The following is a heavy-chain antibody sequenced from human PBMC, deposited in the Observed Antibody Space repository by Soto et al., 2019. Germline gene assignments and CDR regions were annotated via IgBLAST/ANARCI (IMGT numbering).Heavy chain of an antibody. V-gene: IGHV4-39*01. Sequence: PSATLSLTCTVSGGSISRSSYYWGWIRQPRGKGLEWIGSIYYSGSTYYNPSLKSRVTISVDTSKNQFSLKLSSVTAADTAVYYCASYDSSGYLAFDIWGQGTMVT. CDR3: ASYDSSGYLAFDI. CDR1: GGSISRSSYY. CDR2: IYYSGST. J-gene: IGHJ3*02. D-gene: IGHD3-22*01.